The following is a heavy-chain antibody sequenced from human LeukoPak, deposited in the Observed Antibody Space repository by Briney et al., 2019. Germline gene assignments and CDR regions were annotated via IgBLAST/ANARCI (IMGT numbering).Heavy chain of an antibody. J-gene: IGHJ4*02. CDR1: GFTFSNYG. D-gene: IGHD3/OR15-3a*01. V-gene: IGHV3-30*02. CDR2: IRYDGSKK. CDR3: VRTGETKRFEY. Sequence: PGGSLRLSCAASGFTFSNYGMHWVRQAPGKGLEWVALIRYDGSKKDYGDSVKGRFTISRDNSKNMVYLQMNSLRVEDTAMYYCVRTGETKRFEYWGQGALVTVSS.